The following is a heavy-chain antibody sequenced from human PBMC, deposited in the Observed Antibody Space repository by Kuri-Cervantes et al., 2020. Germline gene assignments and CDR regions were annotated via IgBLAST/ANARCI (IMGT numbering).Heavy chain of an antibody. CDR1: GFTFSDYY. Sequence: GESLKISCAASGFTFSDYYMSWIRQAPGKGLEWVSYISSSSSYIYYADSVKGRFTISRDNAKNSLYLQMNSLRAEDTAVYYCARQELGYCSGGSCYSGGTLFDYWGQGTLVTVSS. CDR2: ISSSSSYI. D-gene: IGHD2-15*01. V-gene: IGHV3-11*01. J-gene: IGHJ4*02. CDR3: ARQELGYCSGGSCYSGGTLFDY.